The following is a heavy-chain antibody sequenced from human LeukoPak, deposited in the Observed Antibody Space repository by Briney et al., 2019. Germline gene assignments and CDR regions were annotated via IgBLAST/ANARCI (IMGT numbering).Heavy chain of an antibody. J-gene: IGHJ5*02. CDR3: ARPQSGYYDFWSGLNWFDP. CDR2: ISGSGGST. CDR1: GFTFSSYG. D-gene: IGHD3-3*01. V-gene: IGHV3-23*01. Sequence: GGSLRLSCAASGFTFSSYGMSWVRQAPGKGLEWVSAISGSGGSTYYADSVKGRFTISRDNSKNTLYLQMNSLRAEDTAVYYCARPQSGYYDFWSGLNWFDPWGQGTLVTVSS.